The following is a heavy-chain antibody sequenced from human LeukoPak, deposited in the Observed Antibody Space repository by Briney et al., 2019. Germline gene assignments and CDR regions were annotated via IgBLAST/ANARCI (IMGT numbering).Heavy chain of an antibody. V-gene: IGHV3-7*01. J-gene: IGHJ6*02. CDR3: AREGYASGTRYGMDV. Sequence: GGSLRLSCTASGFTFSDYWMTWVRQAPGKGPEWVANIKQDGSQRYYVDSVRDRFTISRDNAKNSLFLQMNGLRAEDTAVYYCAREGYASGTRYGMDVWGQGTTVTVSS. D-gene: IGHD3-10*01. CDR2: IKQDGSQR. CDR1: GFTFSDYW.